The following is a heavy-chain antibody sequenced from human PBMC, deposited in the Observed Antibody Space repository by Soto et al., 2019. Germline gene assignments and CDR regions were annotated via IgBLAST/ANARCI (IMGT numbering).Heavy chain of an antibody. CDR3: ARAAYYYDSSGYYPGDY. CDR2: FDPEDGET. D-gene: IGHD3-22*01. V-gene: IGHV1-24*01. CDR1: GYTFTSYA. Sequence: ASVKVSCKASGYTFTSYAMHWVRQAPGKGLEWMGGFDPEDGETIYAQKFQGRVTITRDTSASTAYMEVSSLRSEDTAVYYCARAAYYYDSSGYYPGDYWGQGSLVTVSS. J-gene: IGHJ4*02.